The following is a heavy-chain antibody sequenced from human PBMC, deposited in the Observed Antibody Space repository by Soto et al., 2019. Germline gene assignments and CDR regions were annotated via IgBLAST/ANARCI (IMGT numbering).Heavy chain of an antibody. CDR3: ARGMGGPDY. D-gene: IGHD3-16*01. CDR1: GFTFSSHT. J-gene: IGHJ4*02. V-gene: IGHV3-21*06. CDR2: ISSRSNYI. Sequence: EVQLVESGGGLVKPGGSLRLSCAASGFTFSSHTINWVRQAPGKGLEWVSSISSRSNYIYYADSVKGRFTISRDNAKNSVYLQMNSLRDDDTAVYYCARGMGGPDYWGQGTLVTVSS.